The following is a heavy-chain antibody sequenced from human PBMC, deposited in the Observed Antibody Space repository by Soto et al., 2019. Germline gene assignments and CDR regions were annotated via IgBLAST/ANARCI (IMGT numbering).Heavy chain of an antibody. V-gene: IGHV3-7*01. Sequence: PGGSLRLSCAVSGFNVMSYWMSWVRQAPGKGLEWVASVKEDGSELYYLHSVRGRFSISRDSAGNALHLTMNYLSAEDAGVYFCARDIGFDYVNWGQGIPVTVS. CDR1: GFNVMSYW. J-gene: IGHJ4*02. D-gene: IGHD3-16*01. CDR2: VKEDGSEL. CDR3: ARDIGFDYVN.